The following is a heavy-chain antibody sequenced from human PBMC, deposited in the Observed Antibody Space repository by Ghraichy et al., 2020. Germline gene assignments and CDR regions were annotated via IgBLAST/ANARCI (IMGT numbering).Heavy chain of an antibody. CDR2: ISDYNGNT. CDR3: ARDGYCSSTSCYGGSGMDV. D-gene: IGHD2-2*01. CDR1: GYTFTNFG. J-gene: IGHJ6*02. Sequence: ASVKVSCKAFGYTFTNFGIAWVRQAPGQGLEWMGWISDYNGNTNYAQKLRGRVTMTTDTSTSTAYMEVRSLRSDDTAVYYCARDGYCSSTSCYGGSGMDVWGQGTTVTVSS. V-gene: IGHV1-18*01.